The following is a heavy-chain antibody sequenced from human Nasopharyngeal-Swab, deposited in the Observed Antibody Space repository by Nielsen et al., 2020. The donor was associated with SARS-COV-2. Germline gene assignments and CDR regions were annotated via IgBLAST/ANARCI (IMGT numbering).Heavy chain of an antibody. CDR3: ARGAGVDDFWSGRFDY. CDR2: IYSAGQT. J-gene: IGHJ4*02. D-gene: IGHD3-3*01. Sequence: GESLKISCAASGFTVSGNFMTWVRQAPGKELEWVSVIYSAGQTNYADSVKGRFTISRDNSKNTLYLQMNSLRAEDTAVYYCARGAGVDDFWSGRFDYWGQGTLVTVSS. CDR1: GFTVSGNF. V-gene: IGHV3-53*01.